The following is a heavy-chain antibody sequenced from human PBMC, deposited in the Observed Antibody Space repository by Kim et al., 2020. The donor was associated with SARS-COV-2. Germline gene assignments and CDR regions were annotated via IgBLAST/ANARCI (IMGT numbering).Heavy chain of an antibody. CDR1: GFIFSDYS. V-gene: IGHV3-11*01. CDR3: ARFSA. J-gene: IGHJ1*01. Sequence: GGSLRLSCAGSGFIFSDYSINWIRQAPGKGPEWVSYISGSGDTIYYADSVRGRFTVSRDNAKKSVFLQMDSLTAEDTAVYYCARFSAWGPGTHVHVSS. D-gene: IGHD3-16*01. CDR2: ISGSGDTI.